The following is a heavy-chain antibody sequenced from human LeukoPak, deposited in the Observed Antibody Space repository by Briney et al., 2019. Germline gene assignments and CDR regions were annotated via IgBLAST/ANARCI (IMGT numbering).Heavy chain of an antibody. Sequence: PSETLSLTSTVSGGSVSSGSYYWSWIRQPPGKGLEWIGYIYYSGSTNYNPSLKSRVTISVDTSKNQFSLKLSSVTAADTAVYYCARDVYSSSPNYYYYYGMDVWGQGTTVTVSS. V-gene: IGHV4-61*01. J-gene: IGHJ6*02. CDR1: GGSVSSGSYY. CDR2: IYYSGST. D-gene: IGHD6-6*01. CDR3: ARDVYSSSPNYYYYYGMDV.